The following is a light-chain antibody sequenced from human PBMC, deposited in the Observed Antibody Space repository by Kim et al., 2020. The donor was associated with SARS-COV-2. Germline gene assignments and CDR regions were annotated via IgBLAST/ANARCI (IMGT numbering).Light chain of an antibody. J-gene: IGKJ2*01. V-gene: IGKV1-5*01. CDR3: QQSNSYPYT. Sequence: DIQMTQSPSTLSASVGDRVIITCRASQSINYWLAWYQQKPGKAPKLLIYDASNLENGVPSRFSGSGSGTEFTLTISSLQPDDFATYYCQQSNSYPYTFCQGTKVEI. CDR2: DAS. CDR1: QSINYW.